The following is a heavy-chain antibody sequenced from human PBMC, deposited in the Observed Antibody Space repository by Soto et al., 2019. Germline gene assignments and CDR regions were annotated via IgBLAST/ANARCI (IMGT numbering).Heavy chain of an antibody. D-gene: IGHD1-26*01. J-gene: IGHJ6*02. CDR3: ARDYSGHGMDV. V-gene: IGHV1-2*02. Sequence: ASVKVSGKTSGYTFTAYHIHWVRQAPGQGLEWMGWINPNSGGANYAQKFEGRVTMTRDTSISTVYMELSRLGSDDTALYYCARDYSGHGMDVWGQGTTVTVSS. CDR2: INPNSGGA. CDR1: GYTFTAYH.